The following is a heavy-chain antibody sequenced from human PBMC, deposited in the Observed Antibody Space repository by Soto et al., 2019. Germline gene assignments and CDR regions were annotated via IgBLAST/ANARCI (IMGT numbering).Heavy chain of an antibody. CDR1: GGSSSGYY. J-gene: IGHJ1*01. CDR2: INHSGST. Sequence: LETLSLTCAVYGGSSSGYYWSWIRQPPGKGLEWIGEINHSGSTNYNPSLKSRVTISVDTSKNQFSLKLSSVTAADTAVYYCARDPQEGYFQHWGQGTLVTVSS. CDR3: ARDPQEGYFQH. V-gene: IGHV4-34*01.